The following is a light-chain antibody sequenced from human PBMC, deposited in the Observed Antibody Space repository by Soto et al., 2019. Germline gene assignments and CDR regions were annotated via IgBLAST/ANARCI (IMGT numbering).Light chain of an antibody. CDR2: DVS. Sequence: QSALTQPASVSGSPGQSITISCTGTSSDVGGYNYVSWYQQHPGKAPKLMIYDVSNRPSGVSNRFSGSKSGNTASLTISGLQAEDEAEYYCSSYTSSSTLDVVGTGTKVTVL. J-gene: IGLJ1*01. CDR3: SSYTSSSTLDV. CDR1: SSDVGGYNY. V-gene: IGLV2-14*01.